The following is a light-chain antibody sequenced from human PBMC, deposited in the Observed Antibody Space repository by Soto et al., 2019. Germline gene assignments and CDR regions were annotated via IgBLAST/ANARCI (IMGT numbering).Light chain of an antibody. V-gene: IGKV3-20*01. CDR2: AAS. CDR1: HSVSSNY. CDR3: QQYGSSPFA. Sequence: EIVLTQSPGTLSLSPGERATLSYRASHSVSSNYLAWYQQKPGQAPRLLISAASSRATGIPYRFSGSGSGTDFTLTISGLEPEDFAVYYCQQYGSSPFAVGPGTKVDIK. J-gene: IGKJ3*01.